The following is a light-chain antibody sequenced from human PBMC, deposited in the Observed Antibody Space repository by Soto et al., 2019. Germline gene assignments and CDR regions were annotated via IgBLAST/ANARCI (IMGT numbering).Light chain of an antibody. CDR2: LNSDGRH. V-gene: IGLV4-69*01. CDR1: SGHSTYA. Sequence: QLVLTQSPSAYASLGASVKLTCTLSSGHSTYAIAWHQQQPEKGPRYLMNLNSDGRHSKGDGIPDRFSGSSSGAERYLTISSLQSEDEADYYCQTWGTGIVVFGGGTKLTVL. J-gene: IGLJ2*01. CDR3: QTWGTGIVV.